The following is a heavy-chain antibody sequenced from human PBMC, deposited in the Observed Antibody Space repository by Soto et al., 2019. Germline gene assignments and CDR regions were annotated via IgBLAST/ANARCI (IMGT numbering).Heavy chain of an antibody. CDR2: ISYTGST. V-gene: IGHV4-59*08. Sequence: QVQLQESGPGLVKPSETLSLTCSVSGGSINSYYWGWIRQPPGKGLEWIGYISYTGSTDYSPSLKSRVTISVDTSKNQFSLKVRSVTAADTAIYFCVRHYPIGNNWNYFDYWGRGTLVTVSS. J-gene: IGHJ4*02. CDR1: GGSINSYY. D-gene: IGHD1-1*01. CDR3: VRHYPIGNNWNYFDY.